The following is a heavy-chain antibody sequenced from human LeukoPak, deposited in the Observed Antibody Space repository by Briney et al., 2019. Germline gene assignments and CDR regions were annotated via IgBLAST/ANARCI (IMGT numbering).Heavy chain of an antibody. CDR1: DFTFSTYS. CDR2: ISSESSYI. Sequence: GGSLRLSCAASDFTFSTYSMNWVRQAPGKGLEWVSSISSESSYIYYADSVKGRFTISRDDAKNLLYLEMDSLRAGDTAVYYCARMRSSWYFDHWGQGSLVTVSS. J-gene: IGHJ4*02. D-gene: IGHD6-13*01. CDR3: ARMRSSWYFDH. V-gene: IGHV3-21*04.